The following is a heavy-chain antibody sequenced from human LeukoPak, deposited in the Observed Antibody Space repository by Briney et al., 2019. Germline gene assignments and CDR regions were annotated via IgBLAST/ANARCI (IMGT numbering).Heavy chain of an antibody. J-gene: IGHJ3*02. Sequence: ASETLSLTCTVSGGSIISNKYYWGWIRQPPGKGLEWIGSIYYSGSTYYNPTLKSRVTIFVDTSKNQFSLKLSSVTAADTAVYYCATPYSGGYQGLDIWGQGTMVTVSS. CDR3: ATPYSGGYQGLDI. V-gene: IGHV4-39*01. D-gene: IGHD1-26*01. CDR2: IYYSGST. CDR1: GGSIISNKYY.